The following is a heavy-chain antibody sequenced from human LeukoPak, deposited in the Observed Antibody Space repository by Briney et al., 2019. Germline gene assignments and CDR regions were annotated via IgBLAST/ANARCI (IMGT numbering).Heavy chain of an antibody. Sequence: GSLRLSCAASGFTFSSYSMNWVRQAPGKGLEWVSSISSSSSYIYYADSVKGRFTISRDNAKNSLYLRMNSLRAEDTAVYYCARDRIPAASDYWGQGTLVTVSS. CDR2: ISSSSSYI. J-gene: IGHJ4*02. CDR1: GFTFSSYS. D-gene: IGHD2-2*01. V-gene: IGHV3-21*01. CDR3: ARDRIPAASDY.